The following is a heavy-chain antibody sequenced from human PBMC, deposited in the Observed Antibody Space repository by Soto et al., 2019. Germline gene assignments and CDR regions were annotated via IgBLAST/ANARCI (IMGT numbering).Heavy chain of an antibody. CDR3: ARSLGWYAIDY. Sequence: QVLLQESGPGLVQPSGTLSLSCVVSGVSIGSNYYWGWVRQPPGKGLEWLGDMSHIGSVNYNPSLNSRVTISMDKSQNQFSLNLNSVTAADTAVYYCARSLGWYAIDYWGQGTLVIVSS. D-gene: IGHD6-19*01. V-gene: IGHV4-4*02. J-gene: IGHJ4*02. CDR2: MSHIGSV. CDR1: GVSIGSNYY.